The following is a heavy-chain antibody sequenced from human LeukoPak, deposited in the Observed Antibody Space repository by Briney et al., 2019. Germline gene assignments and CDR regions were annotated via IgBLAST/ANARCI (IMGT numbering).Heavy chain of an antibody. Sequence: GASVKVSCKASGYTFTGYYMHWVRQAPGQGLEWMGWINPNSGGTNYAQKFQGRVTMTRDTSISTAYMELSSLRSEDTAVYYCARAEIVVVVAATRVGFDPWGQGTLVTVSS. CDR3: ARAEIVVVVAATRVGFDP. D-gene: IGHD2-15*01. J-gene: IGHJ5*02. CDR1: GYTFTGYY. CDR2: INPNSGGT. V-gene: IGHV1-2*02.